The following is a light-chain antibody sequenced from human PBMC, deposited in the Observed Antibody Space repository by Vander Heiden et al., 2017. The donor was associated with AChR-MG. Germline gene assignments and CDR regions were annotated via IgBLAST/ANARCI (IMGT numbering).Light chain of an antibody. V-gene: IGKV4-1*01. Sequence: DIVMTQSPDSLAVSLCERATINCKSSQSVLYSSNNKNYLAWYQQKPGQPPKLLIYWASTRESGVPDRFSGSGSGTDFTLTISGLQAEDVAVYYCQQYYSTPLTFGGGTKVEIK. CDR1: QSVLYSSNNKNY. CDR2: WAS. CDR3: QQYYSTPLT. J-gene: IGKJ4*01.